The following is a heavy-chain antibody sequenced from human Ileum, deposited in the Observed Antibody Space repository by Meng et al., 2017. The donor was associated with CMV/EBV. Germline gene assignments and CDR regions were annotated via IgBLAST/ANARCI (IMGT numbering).Heavy chain of an antibody. V-gene: IGHV5-51*01. CDR3: ARQSDYGDYFRDY. Sequence: GGSLRLSCQGFGYNFADYWIGWVRQMPGKGLEWMGIIYPGDSETIYSPLFQGQVTISADKSINTAYLQWSSLKASDTAIYFCARQSDYGDYFRDYWGQGTLVTVSS. CDR1: GYNFADYW. D-gene: IGHD4-17*01. J-gene: IGHJ4*02. CDR2: IYPGDSET.